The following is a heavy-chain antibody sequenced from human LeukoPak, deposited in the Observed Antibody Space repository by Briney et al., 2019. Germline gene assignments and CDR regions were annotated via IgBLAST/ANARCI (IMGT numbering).Heavy chain of an antibody. CDR3: ARGVTMIRGAVMYPYFFDF. Sequence: GGSLGLSCAASGFTFGDFFMSWVRQAPGKGLEWVANINRDGSEKFHVDSVRGRFTISRDNAKNALFLQMHSLRADDTAMYFCARGVTMIRGAVMYPYFFDFWGRGTLVTVSS. D-gene: IGHD3-10*01. J-gene: IGHJ4*02. V-gene: IGHV3-7*03. CDR2: INRDGSEK. CDR1: GFTFGDFF.